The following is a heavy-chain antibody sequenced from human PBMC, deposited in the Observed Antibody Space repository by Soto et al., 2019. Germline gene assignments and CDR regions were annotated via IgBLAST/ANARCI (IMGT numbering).Heavy chain of an antibody. D-gene: IGHD3-3*01. V-gene: IGHV3-23*01. CDR3: AKVPFFGVVTGVLAFDY. CDR2: ISSSGGST. J-gene: IGHJ4*02. CDR1: GFTLSSSA. Sequence: GGSLRLSCAASGFTLSSSAMSWVRQAPGKWLEWVSAISSSGGSTKYADSVKGRFTISRDNSKNTLYLQMNSLRAEDTAVYYCAKVPFFGVVTGVLAFDYWGQGXLVTVYS.